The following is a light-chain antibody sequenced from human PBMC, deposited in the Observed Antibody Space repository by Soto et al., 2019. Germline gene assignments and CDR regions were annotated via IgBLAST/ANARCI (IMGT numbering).Light chain of an antibody. CDR2: WAY. CDR3: QQYFSIPIT. J-gene: IGKJ5*01. Sequence: DIVMTQSPHSLAVSLGERATINCKSSQSVLYSSHNNNYLDGYQQHPGKPPKLLIYWAYNRESGVPDRFSVSGSGTDFTLTISSLQAEDVAVYYCQQYFSIPITFGQGTRLEIK. CDR1: QSVLYSSHNNNY. V-gene: IGKV4-1*01.